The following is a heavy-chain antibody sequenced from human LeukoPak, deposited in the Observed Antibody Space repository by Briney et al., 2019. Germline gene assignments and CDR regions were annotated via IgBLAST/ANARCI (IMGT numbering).Heavy chain of an antibody. D-gene: IGHD3-16*01. J-gene: IGHJ6*03. CDR2: IYYSGTT. CDR3: ARVTWGGYYYYTDV. Sequence: KSSETLSLTCTVSGGSISSYYWSWIRQPPGKGLEWIGYIYYSGTTNYNPSLETRVTISVDTSKNQFSLRLSSVTAADTAVYYCARVTWGGYYYYTDVWGKGTTVTVSS. V-gene: IGHV4-59*01. CDR1: GGSISSYY.